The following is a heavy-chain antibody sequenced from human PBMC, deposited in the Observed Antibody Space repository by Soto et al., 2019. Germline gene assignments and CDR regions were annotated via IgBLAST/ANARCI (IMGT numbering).Heavy chain of an antibody. D-gene: IGHD2-8*01. V-gene: IGHV4-59*01. CDR2: IYYSGST. Sequence: SETLSLTCTVSGGSISSYYWSWIRQPPGKGLEWIGYIYYSGSTNYNPSLKSRVTISVDTSKNQFSLKLSSVTAADTAVYYCAREGVEMGTYYYYYGMDVWGQGTTVTVSS. CDR3: AREGVEMGTYYYYYGMDV. J-gene: IGHJ6*02. CDR1: GGSISSYY.